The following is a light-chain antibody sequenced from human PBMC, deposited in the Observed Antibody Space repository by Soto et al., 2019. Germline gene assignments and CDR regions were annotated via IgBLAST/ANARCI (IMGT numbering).Light chain of an antibody. CDR2: GNN. V-gene: IGLV1-40*01. CDR1: SSNIGAGYD. CDR3: QSYDSSLSGSYVV. Sequence: QSVLTQPPSVSGAPGQRVTISCTGSSSNIGAGYDVHWYQQLPGTAPKLLIFGNNNRPSRVPDRFSGSKSGTSASLAITGLQAEDEADYYCQSYDSSLSGSYVVFGGGTKLTVL. J-gene: IGLJ2*01.